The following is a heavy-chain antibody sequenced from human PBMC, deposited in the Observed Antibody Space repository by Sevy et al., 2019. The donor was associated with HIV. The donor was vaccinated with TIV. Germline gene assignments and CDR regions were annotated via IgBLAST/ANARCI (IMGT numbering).Heavy chain of an antibody. CDR1: GGSISGYY. J-gene: IGHJ4*02. CDR3: ARSRVITGTFDS. D-gene: IGHD1-20*01. V-gene: IGHV4-59*01. Sequence: SETLSLTCTVSGGSISGYYWSWIRQPPGKGLEWFGDISYSGSTNYNPSLKSRVTISVDTSKNEYSMKLSSVTAADTDVYYCARSRVITGTFDSWGQGTLVTVSS. CDR2: ISYSGST.